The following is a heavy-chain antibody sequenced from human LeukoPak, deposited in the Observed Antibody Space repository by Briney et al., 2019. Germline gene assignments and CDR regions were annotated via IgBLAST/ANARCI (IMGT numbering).Heavy chain of an antibody. CDR2: IYYSGST. Sequence: RPSETLSLTCTVSGDSMSSSHYCWGWIRQPPGKGLEWIGSIYYSGSTYYNPSLKSRVTMSVDTSKNQFSLKLSSVTAADTAVYYCARDEAYYYDSSGYYTLFDYWGQGTLVTVSS. D-gene: IGHD3-22*01. V-gene: IGHV4-39*07. J-gene: IGHJ4*02. CDR1: GDSMSSSHYC. CDR3: ARDEAYYYDSSGYYTLFDY.